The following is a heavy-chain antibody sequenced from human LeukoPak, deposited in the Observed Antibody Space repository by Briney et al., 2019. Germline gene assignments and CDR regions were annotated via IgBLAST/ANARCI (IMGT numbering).Heavy chain of an antibody. CDR2: ISSGSSTI. J-gene: IGHJ3*02. Sequence: GGSLRLSRAASGFTFSSYSMNWVRQAPGKGLEWVSYISSGSSTIYYADSVKGRFTISRDNAKNSLCLQMNGLRDEDTAVYYCARENIVVVTAIRDAFDIWGQGTMVTVSS. CDR1: GFTFSSYS. V-gene: IGHV3-48*02. D-gene: IGHD2-21*02. CDR3: ARENIVVVTAIRDAFDI.